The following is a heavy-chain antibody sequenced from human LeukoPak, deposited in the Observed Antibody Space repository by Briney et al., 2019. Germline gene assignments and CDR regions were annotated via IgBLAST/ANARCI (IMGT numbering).Heavy chain of an antibody. V-gene: IGHV4-30-2*01. CDR1: GGSISSGGYS. Sequence: SETLSLTCAVSGGSISSGGYSWSWIRQPPGKGLEWIGYIYHSGSTYYNPSLKSRVTISVDRSKNQFSLKLSSVTAADTAVYYCARDRGITAGDVFDIWGQGTMVTVSS. CDR2: IYHSGST. CDR3: ARDRGITAGDVFDI. D-gene: IGHD1-20*01. J-gene: IGHJ3*02.